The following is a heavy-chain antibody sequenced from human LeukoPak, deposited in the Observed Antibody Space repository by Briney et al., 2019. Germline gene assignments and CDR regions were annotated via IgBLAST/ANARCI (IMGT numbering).Heavy chain of an antibody. CDR3: ASLSTLGFGGYYYYYYMDV. CDR2: ISGSGGST. J-gene: IGHJ6*03. V-gene: IGHV3-23*01. Sequence: GGSLRLSCAASGFTFSSHGMSWVRQAPGKGLEWVSAISGSGGSTYYADSVKGRFTISRDNSKNTLYLQMNSLRAEDTAVYYCASLSTLGFGGYYYYYYMDVWGKGTTVTISS. CDR1: GFTFSSHG. D-gene: IGHD3-16*01.